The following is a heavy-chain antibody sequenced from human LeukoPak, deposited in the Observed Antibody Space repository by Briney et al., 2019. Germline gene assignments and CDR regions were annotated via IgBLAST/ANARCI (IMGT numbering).Heavy chain of an antibody. D-gene: IGHD3-10*01. J-gene: IGHJ4*02. Sequence: GGSLRLSCAASGFTFDDYAMHWVRLAPGMGLEWVSLISGDSDYTYYADSVKGRFTISRDNSKNSLYLQMNTLRTEDNALYYCAKGHGSRTGDFEYWGQGTLVTVSS. CDR3: AKGHGSRTGDFEY. V-gene: IGHV3-43*02. CDR1: GFTFDDYA. CDR2: ISGDSDYT.